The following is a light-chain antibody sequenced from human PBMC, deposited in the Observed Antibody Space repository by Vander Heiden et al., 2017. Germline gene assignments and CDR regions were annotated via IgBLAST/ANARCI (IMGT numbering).Light chain of an antibody. CDR1: QGLLYSNGFPH. CDR3: MQTLQTPYT. Sequence: DIVMTQSPLSLPVTPGEPASISCRSSQGLLYSNGFPHLDWYLQKPGQSPQILIYFGSSRASGVPDRFSGSGSGTDFTLKISRVEAEDVGVFYCMQTLQTPYTFGQGTKLEI. CDR2: FGS. V-gene: IGKV2-28*01. J-gene: IGKJ2*01.